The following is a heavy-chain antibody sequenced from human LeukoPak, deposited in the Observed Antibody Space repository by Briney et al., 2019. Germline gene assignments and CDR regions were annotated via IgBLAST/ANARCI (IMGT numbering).Heavy chain of an antibody. CDR3: ATYQGYNYGPFDY. D-gene: IGHD5-18*01. CDR1: GFTFSSYW. CDR2: IKEDGSEQ. V-gene: IGHV3-7*05. J-gene: IGHJ4*02. Sequence: GGSLRLSCAASGFTFSSYWMSWVRQAPGKGLEWVANIKEDGSEQYYVDSVKGRFTISRDNAKNSLYLQMNSLRAGDTAVYYCATYQGYNYGPFDYWGQGTLVTVSS.